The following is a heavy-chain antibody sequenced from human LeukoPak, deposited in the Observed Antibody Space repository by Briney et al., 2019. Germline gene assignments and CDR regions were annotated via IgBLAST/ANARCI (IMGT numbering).Heavy chain of an antibody. CDR3: ARGCSGGSCYHNYFDY. CDR1: GGSVSSGSYY. J-gene: IGHJ4*02. D-gene: IGHD2-15*01. V-gene: IGHV4-61*01. Sequence: SETLFLTCTVSGGSVSSGSYYWSWIRQPPGKGLEWIGYIYYSGSTNYNPSLKSRVTISVDTSKNQFSLKLSSVTAADTAVYYCARGCSGGSCYHNYFDYWGQGTLVTVSS. CDR2: IYYSGST.